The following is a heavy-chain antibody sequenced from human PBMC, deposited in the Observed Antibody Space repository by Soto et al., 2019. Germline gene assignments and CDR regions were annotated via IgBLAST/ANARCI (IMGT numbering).Heavy chain of an antibody. CDR1: GGTFSSYA. J-gene: IGHJ6*02. V-gene: IGHV1-69*13. Sequence: SVKVSCKASGGTFSSYAISWVRQAPGQGLERIGRIIPFFGTANFAQKFQGRVTITADESTSTAYMELISLRSEDTAVYYCARSSKIMITFGASPDYYYYYYGMDVWGQGTTVTVSS. CDR2: IIPFFGTA. D-gene: IGHD3-16*01. CDR3: ARSSKIMITFGASPDYYYYYYGMDV.